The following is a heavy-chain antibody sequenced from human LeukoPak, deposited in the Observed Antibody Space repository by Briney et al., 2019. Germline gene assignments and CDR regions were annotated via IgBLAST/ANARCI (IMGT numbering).Heavy chain of an antibody. CDR2: IYYSGST. J-gene: IGHJ4*02. V-gene: IGHV4-31*03. Sequence: SETLSLTCTVSGGSISSGGYYWSWIRQHPGKGLEWIGYIYYSGSTYYNPSLKSRVTISVDTSENQFSLKLSSVTAADTAVYYCARDASLFYGDYAAFDYWGQGTLVTVSS. CDR3: ARDASLFYGDYAAFDY. CDR1: GGSISSGGYY. D-gene: IGHD4-17*01.